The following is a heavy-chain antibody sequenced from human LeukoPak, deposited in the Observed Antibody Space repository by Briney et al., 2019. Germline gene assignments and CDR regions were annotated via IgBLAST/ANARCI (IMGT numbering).Heavy chain of an antibody. CDR2: INHSGST. V-gene: IGHV4-34*01. CDR3: ARARNVGATAPTGKYFDY. D-gene: IGHD1-26*01. CDR1: GGSFSGYY. Sequence: SETLSLTCAVYGGSFSGYYWSWIRQPPGKGLEWIGEINHSGSTNYNPSLKSRVTISVDTSKNQFSLKLSSVTAADTAVYYCARARNVGATAPTGKYFDYWGQGTLVTVSS. J-gene: IGHJ4*02.